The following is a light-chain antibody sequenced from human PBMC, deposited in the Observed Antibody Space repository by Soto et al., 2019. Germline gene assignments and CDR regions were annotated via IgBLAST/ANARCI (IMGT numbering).Light chain of an antibody. CDR2: SNN. CDR1: SSKIGNNT. Sequence: SLVTQSTSASVTPGQSDTISFSGSSSKIGNNTINWYQQLPGTATKHLVYSNNQRPSGVTDRFSGSKSGTSASLAISGLQSEDEADYYCAAWDDSLNGLFGTGTKVTVL. CDR3: AAWDDSLNGL. J-gene: IGLJ1*01. V-gene: IGLV1-44*01.